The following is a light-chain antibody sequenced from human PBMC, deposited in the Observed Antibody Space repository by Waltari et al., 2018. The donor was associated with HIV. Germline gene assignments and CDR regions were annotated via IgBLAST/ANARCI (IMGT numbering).Light chain of an antibody. J-gene: IGLJ3*02. CDR2: DVS. Sequence: QSALTQPASVSGSPGQSITISCTGTSSDVGGYNYVSWYQQHPGKAPKRMIYDVSKRPSGVPHRFSGSKAVNTASLTKSGLQAEDEADYCGCSYAGSSSSVFGGGTKLTVL. CDR1: SSDVGGYNY. CDR3: CSYAGSSSSV. V-gene: IGLV2-23*02.